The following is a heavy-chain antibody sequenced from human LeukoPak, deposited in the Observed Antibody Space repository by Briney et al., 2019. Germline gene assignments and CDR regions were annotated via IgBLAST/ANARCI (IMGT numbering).Heavy chain of an antibody. Sequence: GGSLRLSCAASGLTFSSHWMHWVRQAPGKGLVWVSRITNDGSSTTYADSVKGRFTISKDNAKNTVYLQMNNLRAEDTAVYYCVSFYEAYWGRGTLVTVSS. CDR3: VSFYEAY. CDR2: ITNDGSST. D-gene: IGHD2/OR15-2a*01. CDR1: GLTFSSHW. J-gene: IGHJ4*02. V-gene: IGHV3-74*01.